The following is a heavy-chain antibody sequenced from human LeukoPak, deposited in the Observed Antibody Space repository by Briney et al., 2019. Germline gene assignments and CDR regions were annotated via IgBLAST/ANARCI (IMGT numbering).Heavy chain of an antibody. CDR1: GFTFSSYG. Sequence: PGRSLRLSCAASGFTFSSYGMHWVRQAPGKGLEWVAVIWYDGSNKYYADSVKGRFTIARDNSKNTLYLQMNSLRAEDTAVYYCARGLGYNGHGGYCGQETLVTVSS. CDR3: ARGLGYNGHGGY. D-gene: IGHD5-12*01. J-gene: IGHJ4*02. CDR2: IWYDGSNK. V-gene: IGHV3-33*01.